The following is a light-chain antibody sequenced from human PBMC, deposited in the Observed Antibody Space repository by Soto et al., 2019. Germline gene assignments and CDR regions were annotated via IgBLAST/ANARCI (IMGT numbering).Light chain of an antibody. J-gene: IGKJ4*01. V-gene: IGKV3-20*01. Sequence: EIVLTQSPGTLPLSPGERGTLSFMSSQRVNSGYLAWYQQKPGQAPRLLIYGVSNRATGIPDRFSGSGSETDFTLTISRLEAEDSAVYYCQQYGSSPLTFGGGTKVDIK. CDR2: GVS. CDR3: QQYGSSPLT. CDR1: QRVNSGY.